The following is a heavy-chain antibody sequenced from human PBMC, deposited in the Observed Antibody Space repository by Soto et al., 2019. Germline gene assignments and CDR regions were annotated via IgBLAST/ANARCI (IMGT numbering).Heavy chain of an antibody. CDR2: ISGSGGST. V-gene: IGHV3-23*01. CDR1: GFTFSSYA. CDR3: AKDPHYDSSGYYYYYYGMDV. J-gene: IGHJ6*02. Sequence: GGSLRLSCAASGFTFSSYAMSWVRQAPGKGLEWVSAISGSGGSTYYADSVKGRFTISRDNSKNTLYLQMNSLRAEDTAVYYCAKDPHYDSSGYYYYYYGMDVWGQGTTVTVSS. D-gene: IGHD3-22*01.